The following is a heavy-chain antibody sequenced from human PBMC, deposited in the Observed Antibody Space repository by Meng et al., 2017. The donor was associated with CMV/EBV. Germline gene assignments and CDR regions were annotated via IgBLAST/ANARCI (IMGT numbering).Heavy chain of an antibody. CDR3: AREPYIVLMVYAGFDY. CDR1: GGSFSGYY. Sequence: GGSFSGYYWSWIRQPPWTGLECIGDINHSGSTNYNPSLQSRVTISVDTSKNQFSLKLSSVTAADTAVYYCAREPYIVLMVYAGFDYWGQGTLVTVSS. CDR2: INHSGST. D-gene: IGHD2-8*01. J-gene: IGHJ4*02. V-gene: IGHV4-34*01.